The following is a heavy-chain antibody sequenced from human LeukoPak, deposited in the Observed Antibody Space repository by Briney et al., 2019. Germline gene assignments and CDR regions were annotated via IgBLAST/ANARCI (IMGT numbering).Heavy chain of an antibody. Sequence: PSETLSLTCAVYGGSFSTYYWSWIRQSPGKGLEWIAEINHRGDTNYNPSVKGRVTISVDTSKNQFSLKVSSLTATDTADYRARGPTISGTGYFDYWGQGTLVTVSS. CDR3: ARGPTISGTGYFDY. CDR1: GGSFSTYY. CDR2: INHRGDT. V-gene: IGHV4-34*01. J-gene: IGHJ4*03. D-gene: IGHD1-7*01.